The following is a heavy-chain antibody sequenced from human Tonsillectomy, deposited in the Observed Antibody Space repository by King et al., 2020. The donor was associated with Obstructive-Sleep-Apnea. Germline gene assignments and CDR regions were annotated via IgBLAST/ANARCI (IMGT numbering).Heavy chain of an antibody. CDR2: IIPILDIA. CDR3: ATGGDDYGDHFYHAFDI. Sequence: QLVQSGAEVKKPGSSVKVSCKASGGTFSSYAINWVRQAPGQGLEWMGGIIPILDIANYAQKFQDRVTITADKSTSTAYMELSSLRSDDPAVYYCATGGDDYGDHFYHAFDIWGQGTMVTVSS. V-gene: IGHV1-69*04. J-gene: IGHJ3*02. CDR1: GGTFSSYA. D-gene: IGHD4-17*01.